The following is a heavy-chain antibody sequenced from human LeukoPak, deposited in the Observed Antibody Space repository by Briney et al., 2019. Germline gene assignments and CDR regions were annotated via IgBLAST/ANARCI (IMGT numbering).Heavy chain of an antibody. CDR1: GFTVSSNY. CDR3: ARAEYCSSNSCHYGAFDI. D-gene: IGHD2-2*01. CDR2: IYSGGST. V-gene: IGHV3-66*01. J-gene: IGHJ3*02. Sequence: GGSLRLSCAASGFTVSSNYMSWVRQAPGEGREWVSVIYSGGSTYYADSVKGRFTISRHNSKNTPYLQMNSLRAEDTAVYYCARAEYCSSNSCHYGAFDIWGQGTMVTVSS.